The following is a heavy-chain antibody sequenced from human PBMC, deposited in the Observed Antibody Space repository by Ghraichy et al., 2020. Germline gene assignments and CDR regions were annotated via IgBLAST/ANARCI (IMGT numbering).Heavy chain of an antibody. J-gene: IGHJ4*02. CDR1: GFTFRSYG. CDR3: AKDPLAYCGGDCYPIFGY. Sequence: GGSLRLSCAASGFTFRSYGMHWVRQAPGKGLEWVAVISYDGSNKYYADSVKGRFTISRDDSKNTLYLEVNSLRAEDTAVYYCAKDPLAYCGGDCYPIFGYWGQGTLVTVSS. V-gene: IGHV3-30*18. D-gene: IGHD2-21*01. CDR2: ISYDGSNK.